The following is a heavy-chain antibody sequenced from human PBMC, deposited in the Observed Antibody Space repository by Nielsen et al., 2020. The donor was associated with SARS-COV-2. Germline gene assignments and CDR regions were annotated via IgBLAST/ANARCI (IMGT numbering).Heavy chain of an antibody. V-gene: IGHV1-2*02. CDR1: GYTFTGYY. Sequence: ASVKVSCKASGYTFTGYYMHWVRQAPGQGLEWMGWINPNSGGTNYAQKLQGRVTMTTDTSTSTAYMELRSLRSDDTAVYYCARDQGITIFGVVISGNWFDPWGQGTLVTVSS. J-gene: IGHJ5*02. CDR2: INPNSGGT. D-gene: IGHD3-3*01. CDR3: ARDQGITIFGVVISGNWFDP.